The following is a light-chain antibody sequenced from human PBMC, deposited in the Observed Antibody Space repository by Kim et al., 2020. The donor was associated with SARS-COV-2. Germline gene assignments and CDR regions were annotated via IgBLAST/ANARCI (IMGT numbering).Light chain of an antibody. Sequence: EIVMTQSPATLSVSPGERATLSCRASQSVNSNLAWYQQKPGQAPRLLIYGTSTRATGIPARFSGSGSGTEFTLTISSLQSEDFAVYYCQQGLTFGGGTKVDIK. J-gene: IGKJ4*01. V-gene: IGKV3-15*01. CDR1: QSVNSN. CDR2: GTS. CDR3: QQGLT.